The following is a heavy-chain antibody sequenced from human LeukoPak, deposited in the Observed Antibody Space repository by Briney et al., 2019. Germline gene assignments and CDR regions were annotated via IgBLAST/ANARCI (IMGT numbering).Heavy chain of an antibody. V-gene: IGHV3-21*01. CDR1: GFTFSSYS. J-gene: IGHJ6*04. CDR3: AREGILLGPMDV. D-gene: IGHD2-15*01. CDR2: ISSSSSYI. Sequence: GGSLRLSCAASGFTFSSYSMNWVRQAPGKGLEWVSSISSSSSYIYYADSVKGRFTISRDNAKNSLYLQVNSLRAEDTAVYYCAREGILLGPMDVWGKGTTVTVSS.